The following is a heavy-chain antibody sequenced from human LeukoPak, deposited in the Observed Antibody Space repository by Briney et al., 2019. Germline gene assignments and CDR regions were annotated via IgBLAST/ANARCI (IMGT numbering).Heavy chain of an antibody. J-gene: IGHJ4*02. Sequence: SETLSLTCTVSGGSVNSYYWSWIRQPAGKGLEWIGRIYTSGTTNYNPSLKSRVTMSVDTSKNQFSLKLSSVTAANTAVYYCAGERGEEYSSGWYKRNYFDNWGQGIRVTVSS. CDR2: IYTSGTT. CDR3: AGERGEEYSSGWYKRNYFDN. D-gene: IGHD6-19*01. V-gene: IGHV4-4*07. CDR1: GGSVNSYY.